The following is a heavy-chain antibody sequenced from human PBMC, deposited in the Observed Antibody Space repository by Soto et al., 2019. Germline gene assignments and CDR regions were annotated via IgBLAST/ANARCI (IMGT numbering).Heavy chain of an antibody. J-gene: IGHJ5*02. D-gene: IGHD4-17*01. V-gene: IGHV4-59*01. Sequence: NPSETLSLTCTVSGGSISSYYWSWIRQPPGKGLEWIGYIYYSGSTNYNPSLKSRVTISVDTSKNQFSLKLSSVTAADTAVYYCARAGGPSMTTDNWFDPWGQGTLVTVSS. CDR3: ARAGGPSMTTDNWFDP. CDR1: GGSISSYY. CDR2: IYYSGST.